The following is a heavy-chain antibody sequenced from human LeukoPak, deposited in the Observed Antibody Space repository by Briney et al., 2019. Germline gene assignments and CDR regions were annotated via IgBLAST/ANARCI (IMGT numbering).Heavy chain of an antibody. Sequence: ASVKVSCKASGGTFSSYAISWVRQAPGQGLEWMGGIIPIFGTANYAQMFQGRVTITADESTSTAYMELSSLRSEDTAVYYCARDYYGSGSYYKPFDYWGQGTLVTVSS. V-gene: IGHV1-69*13. J-gene: IGHJ4*02. CDR3: ARDYYGSGSYYKPFDY. D-gene: IGHD3-10*01. CDR1: GGTFSSYA. CDR2: IIPIFGTA.